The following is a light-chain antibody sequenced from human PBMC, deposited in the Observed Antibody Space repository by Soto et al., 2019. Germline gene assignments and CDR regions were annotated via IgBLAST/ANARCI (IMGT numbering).Light chain of an antibody. Sequence: QMTQSPSTLSASVGDRVTITCRASQSISSWLAWYQPKPGEGPKFLIYKASSLESGVRSRFSGSGSGTEVTLTISSLQRDDFATYYCQQYNSYWTFGQGNKVEIK. J-gene: IGKJ1*01. V-gene: IGKV1-5*03. CDR2: KAS. CDR1: QSISSW. CDR3: QQYNSYWT.